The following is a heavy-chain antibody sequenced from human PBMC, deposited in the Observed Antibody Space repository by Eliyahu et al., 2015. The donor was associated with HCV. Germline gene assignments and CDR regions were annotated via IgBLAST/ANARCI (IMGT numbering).Heavy chain of an antibody. CDR2: ISGSGGST. Sequence: EVQLLESGGGLVQPGGSLXLSCAASGFXFSSYAXXWVRRAPGKGLEWVSAISGSGGSTYYADSVKGRFTISRDNSKNTLYLQMNSLRAEDTAVYYCAKIDTVVTPGVDYWGQGTLVTVSS. CDR1: GFXFSSYA. V-gene: IGHV3-23*01. D-gene: IGHD4-23*01. J-gene: IGHJ4*02. CDR3: AKIDTVVTPGVDY.